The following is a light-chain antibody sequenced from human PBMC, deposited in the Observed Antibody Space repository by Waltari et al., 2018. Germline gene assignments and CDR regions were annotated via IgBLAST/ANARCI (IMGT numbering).Light chain of an antibody. CDR3: QQYNNSPPYT. V-gene: IGKV3-15*01. CDR1: QSVSSN. Sequence: EIVMTQSPATLSVSPGERATLSCRASQSVSSNLAWYQQTPGQAPMLLSYGASTRPTGTPARFSGSESGTEFTLTISSLQSEDFAVYYGQQYNNSPPYTFGQGTEL. CDR2: GAS. J-gene: IGKJ2*01.